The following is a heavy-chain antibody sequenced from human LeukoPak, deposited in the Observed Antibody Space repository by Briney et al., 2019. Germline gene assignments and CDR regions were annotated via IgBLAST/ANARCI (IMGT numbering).Heavy chain of an antibody. CDR2: ISSSSSYI. D-gene: IGHD3-10*01. Sequence: PGGSLRLSCAASGFTFSSYSMNWVRQAPGKGLEWVSSISSSSSYIYYADSVKGRFTISRDNAKNTLYLQMNSLRAEDTAVYYCARGALWFGEFEVEAFDIWGQGTMVTVSS. CDR1: GFTFSSYS. J-gene: IGHJ3*02. CDR3: ARGALWFGEFEVEAFDI. V-gene: IGHV3-21*01.